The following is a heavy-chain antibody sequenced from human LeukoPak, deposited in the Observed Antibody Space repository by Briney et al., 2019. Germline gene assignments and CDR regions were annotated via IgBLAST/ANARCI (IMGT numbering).Heavy chain of an antibody. V-gene: IGHV4-4*07. CDR2: IYTSGST. CDR3: ARSFRAETSYYYYMDV. Sequence: SETLSLTCTVSGGSISSYYWSWIRQPAGKGLEWIRRIYTSGSTNYNPSLKSRVTMSVDTSKNQFSLKLSSVTAADTAVYYCARSFRAETSYYYYMDVWGKGTTVTVSS. J-gene: IGHJ6*03. D-gene: IGHD3-16*02. CDR1: GGSISSYY.